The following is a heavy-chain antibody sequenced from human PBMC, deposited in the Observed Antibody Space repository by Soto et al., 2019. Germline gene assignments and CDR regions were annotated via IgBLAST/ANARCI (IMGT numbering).Heavy chain of an antibody. CDR2: IRSKGHNYAT. CDR3: TRDLFSYDYSGILWFDP. V-gene: IGHV3-73*01. J-gene: IGHJ5*02. CDR1: GFTFSSYA. Sequence: GGSLSLSCAASGFTFSSYAMSWVRQASGKGPEWVGRIRSKGHNYATEYAASVKGRFTISRDDSKNTAYLQMNSLQTEDTAVYYCTRDLFSYDYSGILWFDPWGQGTLVTVSS. D-gene: IGHD3-16*01.